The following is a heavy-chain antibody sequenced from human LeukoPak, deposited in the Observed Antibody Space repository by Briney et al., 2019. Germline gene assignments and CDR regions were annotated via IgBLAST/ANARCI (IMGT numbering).Heavy chain of an antibody. CDR1: GFLFGEYG. Sequence: GGSLRLSCAASGFLFGEYGMHWVRQAPGRGLEWVSSISSSSSYIYYADSVKGRFTISRDNAKNSLYLQMNSLRAEDTAVYYCAREARVRGTFDYWGQGTLVTVSS. D-gene: IGHD1-1*01. CDR2: ISSSSSYI. V-gene: IGHV3-21*01. CDR3: AREARVRGTFDY. J-gene: IGHJ4*02.